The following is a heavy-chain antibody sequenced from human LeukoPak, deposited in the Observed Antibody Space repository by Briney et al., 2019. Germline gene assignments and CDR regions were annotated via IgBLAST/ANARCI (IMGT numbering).Heavy chain of an antibody. V-gene: IGHV1-46*01. CDR1: GYTFTSYY. D-gene: IGHD3-10*01. Sequence: ASVKVSCXASGYTFTSYYMHWVRQAPGQGLEWMEIINPSGGSTSYAQKFQGRVTMTRDTSTGTVYMELSSLRSEDTAVYYCARSVRGVIIDEYYFDYWGQGTLVTVPS. J-gene: IGHJ4*02. CDR2: INPSGGST. CDR3: ARSVRGVIIDEYYFDY.